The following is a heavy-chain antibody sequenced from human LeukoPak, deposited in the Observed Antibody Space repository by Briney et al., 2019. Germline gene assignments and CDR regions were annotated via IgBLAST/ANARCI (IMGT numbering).Heavy chain of an antibody. CDR1: GYPFSSYS. CDR3: ARARGSFYDQLDS. Sequence: GGSLRLSCVASGYPFSSYSMNWIRQAPGKGLEWVSYISVSGGVRSYADSVKGRFTISRDDARNSLYLQMNSLKDEDTAVYYCARARGSFYDQLDSWGQGTLVTVSS. D-gene: IGHD2/OR15-2a*01. J-gene: IGHJ4*02. V-gene: IGHV3-48*02. CDR2: ISVSGGVR.